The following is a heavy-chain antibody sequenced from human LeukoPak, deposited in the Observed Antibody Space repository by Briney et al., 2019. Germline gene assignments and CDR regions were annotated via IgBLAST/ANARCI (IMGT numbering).Heavy chain of an antibody. J-gene: IGHJ4*02. CDR2: ISTYSGNT. CDR1: GYTFTTYG. CDR3: ARAGCSTSCSLDY. D-gene: IGHD2-2*01. Sequence: ASVKVSCKASGYTFTTYGISWVRQAPGQGLEWMGWISTYSGNTNYAQKLQGRVTMTTDTSTSTAYMELRSLRSDDTAMYYCARAGCSTSCSLDYWGQGTLVTVSS. V-gene: IGHV1-18*01.